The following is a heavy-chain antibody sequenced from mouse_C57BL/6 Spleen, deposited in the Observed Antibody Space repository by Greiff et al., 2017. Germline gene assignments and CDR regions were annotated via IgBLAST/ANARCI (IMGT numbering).Heavy chain of an antibody. CDR1: GFTFSSYA. CDR3: ARDYYGSSSPFAY. Sequence: EVQGVESGGGLVKPGGSLKLSCAASGFTFSSYAMSWVRQTPEKRLEWVATISDGGSYTYYPDNVKGRCTISRDNAKNNLYLQMSHLKSEDTAMYYCARDYYGSSSPFAYWGQGTLVTVSA. V-gene: IGHV5-4*01. J-gene: IGHJ3*01. CDR2: ISDGGSYT. D-gene: IGHD1-1*01.